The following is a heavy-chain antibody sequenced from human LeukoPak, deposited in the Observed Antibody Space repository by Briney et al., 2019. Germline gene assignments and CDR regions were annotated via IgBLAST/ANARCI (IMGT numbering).Heavy chain of an antibody. D-gene: IGHD2/OR15-2a*01. CDR2: IYYSGST. CDR1: GGSISSSSYY. CDR3: ARLNSEGAFDI. V-gene: IGHV4-39*07. Sequence: PSETLSLTCTVSGGSISSSSYYWGWIRQPPGKGLEWIGSIYYSGSTYYNPSLKSRVTISVDTSKNQFSLKLSSVTAADTAVYYCARLNSEGAFDIWGQGTMVTVSS. J-gene: IGHJ3*02.